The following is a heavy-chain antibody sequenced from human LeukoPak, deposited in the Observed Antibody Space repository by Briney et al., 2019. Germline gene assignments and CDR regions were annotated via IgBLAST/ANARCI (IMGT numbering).Heavy chain of an antibody. CDR2: IIPIFGTA. J-gene: IGHJ4*02. V-gene: IGHV1-69*13. Sequence: ASVKVSCKASGYTFTSYGISWVRQAPGQGLEWMGGIIPIFGTANYAQKFQGRVTITADESTSTAYMELSSLRSEDTAVYYCARRARTTVTFDYWGQGTLVTVSS. CDR1: GYTFTSYG. CDR3: ARRARTTVTFDY. D-gene: IGHD4-11*01.